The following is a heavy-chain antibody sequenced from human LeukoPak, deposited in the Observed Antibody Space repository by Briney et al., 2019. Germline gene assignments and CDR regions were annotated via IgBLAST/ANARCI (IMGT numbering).Heavy chain of an antibody. CDR1: GFTFSSYG. J-gene: IGHJ4*02. V-gene: IGHV3-30*02. CDR2: IRYDGSNK. Sequence: GGSLRLSCAASGFTFSSYGMHWVRQTPGRGLECVAFIRYDGSNKYYADSVKGRFTISRDNSKNTLYLQMNSLRAEDTAVYYCAKDLRRYYGSGSYPNFDYWGQGTLVTVSS. D-gene: IGHD3-10*01. CDR3: AKDLRRYYGSGSYPNFDY.